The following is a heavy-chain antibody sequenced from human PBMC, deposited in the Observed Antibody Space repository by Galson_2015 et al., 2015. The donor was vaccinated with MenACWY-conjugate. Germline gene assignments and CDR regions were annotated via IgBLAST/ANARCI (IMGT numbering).Heavy chain of an antibody. CDR3: SRGKLTTVTTFDY. D-gene: IGHD4-17*01. V-gene: IGHV3-49*02. J-gene: IGHJ4*02. Sequence: GSQTYYAASVKGRFTPSRDDSKSIAYLQMNSLKTEDTAVHYCSRGKLTTVTTFDYWGLGTLVTVSS. CDR2: GSQT.